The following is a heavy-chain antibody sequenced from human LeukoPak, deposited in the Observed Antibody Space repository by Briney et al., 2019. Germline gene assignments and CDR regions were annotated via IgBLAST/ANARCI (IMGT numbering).Heavy chain of an antibody. Sequence: SETLSLTCAVSGGSISSSNWWSWVRQPPGKGLGWIGEIYHSGSTNYNPSLKSRVTISVDKSKNQFSLKLSSVTAADTAVYYCARYRPSESRSGEVTSLDYWGQGTLVTVSS. J-gene: IGHJ4*02. CDR3: ARYRPSESRSGEVTSLDY. D-gene: IGHD3-3*01. CDR1: GGSISSSNW. CDR2: IYHSGST. V-gene: IGHV4-4*02.